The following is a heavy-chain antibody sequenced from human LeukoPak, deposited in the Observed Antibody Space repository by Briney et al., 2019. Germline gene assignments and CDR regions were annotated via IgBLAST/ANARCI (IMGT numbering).Heavy chain of an antibody. V-gene: IGHV3-30*02. CDR1: GFTFSSYG. CDR3: AKMTTVVLNDAFDI. D-gene: IGHD4-23*01. Sequence: GGSLRLSCAASGFTFSSYGMHWVRQAPGKGLEWVAFIRYDGSNKYYADSVKGRFTISRDNSKNTLYLQMNSLRAGDTAVYYCAKMTTVVLNDAFDIWGQGTMVTVSS. CDR2: IRYDGSNK. J-gene: IGHJ3*02.